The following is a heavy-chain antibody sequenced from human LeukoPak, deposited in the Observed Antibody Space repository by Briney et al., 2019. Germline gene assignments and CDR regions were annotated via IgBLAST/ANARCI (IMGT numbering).Heavy chain of an antibody. CDR3: ARDVGYCSGGSCYSSGNFDY. Sequence: GGSLRLSCAASGFTFSSYSMNWVRQAPGKGLEWVSYISSSSSTIYYADSVKGRFTISRDNAKNSLYLQMNSLRAEDTAVYYCARDVGYCSGGSCYSSGNFDYWGQGTLVTVSS. D-gene: IGHD2-15*01. J-gene: IGHJ4*02. CDR1: GFTFSSYS. V-gene: IGHV3-48*01. CDR2: ISSSSSTI.